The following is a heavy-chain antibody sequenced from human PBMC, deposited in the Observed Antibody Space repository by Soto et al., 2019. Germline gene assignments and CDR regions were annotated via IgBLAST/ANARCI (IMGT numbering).Heavy chain of an antibody. Sequence: LRLSCAASGFTFSSYGMHWVRQAPGKGLEWVAVISYDGSNKYYADSVKGRFTISRDNSKNTLYLQMNSLRAEDTAVYYCAKDLGYCSSTSCYAGWFDYWGQGTLVTV. CDR2: ISYDGSNK. CDR1: GFTFSSYG. V-gene: IGHV3-30*18. D-gene: IGHD2-2*01. J-gene: IGHJ4*02. CDR3: AKDLGYCSSTSCYAGWFDY.